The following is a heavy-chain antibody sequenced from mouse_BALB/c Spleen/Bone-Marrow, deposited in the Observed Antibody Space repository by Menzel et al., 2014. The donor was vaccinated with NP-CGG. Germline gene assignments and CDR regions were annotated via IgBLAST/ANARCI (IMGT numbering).Heavy chain of an antibody. J-gene: IGHJ3*01. CDR1: GFSFSNYG. CDR2: ISGDGRYT. CDR3: ARHAYYDQTEVSFVY. V-gene: IGHV5-9-2*01. D-gene: IGHD2-4*01. Sequence: VKLVESGGGLVKSGGSLKLSCAASGFSFSNYGMSWVRQTPEKRLEWVATISGDGRYTFYSASVKGRFTISRDNAKNNLYLQLSSLRSEDTALYYCARHAYYDQTEVSFVYWGQGTLVTVSA.